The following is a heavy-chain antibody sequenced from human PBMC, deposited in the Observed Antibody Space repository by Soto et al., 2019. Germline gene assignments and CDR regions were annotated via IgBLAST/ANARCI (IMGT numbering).Heavy chain of an antibody. CDR3: ASRIVGAPDSYYYYGMDV. CDR1: GGTFSSYA. D-gene: IGHD1-26*01. CDR2: IIPIFGTA. J-gene: IGHJ6*02. Sequence: ASVKVSCKVSGGTFSSYAISWVRQAPGQGLEWMGGIIPIFGTANCAQKFQGRVTITADESTSTAYMELSSLRSEDTAVYYCASRIVGAPDSYYYYGMDVWGQGTTVTVS. V-gene: IGHV1-69*13.